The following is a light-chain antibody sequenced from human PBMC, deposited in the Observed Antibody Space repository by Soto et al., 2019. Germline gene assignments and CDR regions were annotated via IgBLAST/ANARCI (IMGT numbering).Light chain of an antibody. Sequence: QATLTQPRSASGSPGQSVTISCTGTSSDVGSYNYVSWYQQHPGKAPKLMIYDVSKRPSGVPDRFPGSKSGNTASLTISGLQAEDEADYYCCSYAGSYTYLFGTGTKVTVL. CDR2: DVS. CDR1: SSDVGSYNY. V-gene: IGLV2-11*01. J-gene: IGLJ1*01. CDR3: CSYAGSYTYL.